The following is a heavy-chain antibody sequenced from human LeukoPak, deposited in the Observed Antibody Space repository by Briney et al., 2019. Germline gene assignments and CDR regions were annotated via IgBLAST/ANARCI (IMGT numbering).Heavy chain of an antibody. CDR1: GGSISSSSYY. D-gene: IGHD2-15*01. J-gene: IGHJ4*02. Sequence: SETLSLTCTVSGGSISSSSYYWGWIRQPPGKGLEWIGSIYYSGSTYYNPSLKSRVTISVDTSKNQFSLKLGSVTAADTAVYYCARGVGAAFDYWGQGTLVTVSS. CDR3: ARGVGAAFDY. V-gene: IGHV4-39*07. CDR2: IYYSGST.